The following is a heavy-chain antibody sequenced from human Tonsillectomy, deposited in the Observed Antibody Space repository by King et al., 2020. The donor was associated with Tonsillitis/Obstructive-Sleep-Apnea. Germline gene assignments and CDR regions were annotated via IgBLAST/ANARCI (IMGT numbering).Heavy chain of an antibody. J-gene: IGHJ4*02. CDR3: ARDGGQRITICGVVRRHDY. Sequence: QLVQSGGGLVQPGGSLRLSCAASGFTFSSYWMHWVRQAPGKGLVWVSRINSDGSSTSYADSVKGRFTISRDNAKNTLYLQMNSLSAEETALDYCARDGGQRITICGVVRRHDYWGQGTLVTVSS. CDR1: GFTFSSYW. V-gene: IGHV3-74*01. CDR2: INSDGSST. D-gene: IGHD3-3*01.